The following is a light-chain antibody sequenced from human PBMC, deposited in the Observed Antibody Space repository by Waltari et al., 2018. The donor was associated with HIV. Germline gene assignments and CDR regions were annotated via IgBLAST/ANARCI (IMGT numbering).Light chain of an antibody. V-gene: IGLV1-44*01. CDR1: SSNLGSNT. CDR3: AAWDDSLNGPV. CDR2: SNN. J-gene: IGLJ2*01. Sequence: QSVLTQPPSASGTPGQRVPIPCSGSSSNLGSNTVNWYQQLPGTAPKPLNCSNNHRPSGVPDRFSGSKSGTSASLSISGLQSEDEADYYCAAWDDSLNGPVFGGGTKLTVL.